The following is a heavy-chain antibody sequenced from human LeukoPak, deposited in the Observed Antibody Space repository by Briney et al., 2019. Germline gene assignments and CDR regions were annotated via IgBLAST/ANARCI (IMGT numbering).Heavy chain of an antibody. V-gene: IGHV4-59*08. Sequence: SETLSLTCTVSGGSISSYYWSWIRQPPGEGLEWIGYIYYSGSTNYNPSLKSRVTISVDTSKNQFSLKLSSVTAADTAVYYCARHQYSSVMTWGQGTLVTVSS. CDR2: IYYSGST. CDR1: GGSISSYY. D-gene: IGHD6-25*01. J-gene: IGHJ5*02. CDR3: ARHQYSSVMT.